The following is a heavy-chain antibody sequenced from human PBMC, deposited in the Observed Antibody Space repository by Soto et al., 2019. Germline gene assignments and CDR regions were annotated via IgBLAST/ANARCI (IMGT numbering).Heavy chain of an antibody. Sequence: QVQLQESGPALVKPSGTLSLTCAVSGDSINSDNWWSWVRQPPGKGLEWIGEIYHSGSTSYNPSLNSRVVISVDKSKNQFFLKVTSVTAADTAVYFCARGESQQQRDSWGQGTLVTVSS. V-gene: IGHV4-4*02. CDR3: ARGESQQQRDS. CDR2: IYHSGST. D-gene: IGHD6-13*01. J-gene: IGHJ4*02. CDR1: GDSINSDNW.